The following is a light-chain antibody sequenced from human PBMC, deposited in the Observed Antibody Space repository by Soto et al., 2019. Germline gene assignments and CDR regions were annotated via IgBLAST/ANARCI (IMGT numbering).Light chain of an antibody. V-gene: IGKV1-39*01. CDR2: AAS. CDR1: QSISSY. CDR3: QQSYITPYT. Sequence: DIQMTQSPSSLSASVGDRVTITCRASQSISSYLNWYQQKPGRAPKLLIYAASSLQSWVSSRFSGSVSGTDFTLTICSLQPEDFATYYCQQSYITPYTFGQGTKVEIK. J-gene: IGKJ2*01.